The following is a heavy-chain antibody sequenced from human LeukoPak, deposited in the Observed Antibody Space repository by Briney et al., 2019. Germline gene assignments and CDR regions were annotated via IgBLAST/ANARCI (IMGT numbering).Heavy chain of an antibody. D-gene: IGHD2-15*01. J-gene: IGHJ3*02. CDR3: AKDIGYCSGGSCYPAGAFDI. Sequence: PGGSLRLSCAASGFTFSSYAMSWVRQAPGKGLEWVSAISGSGGSTYYADSVKGRFTISRDNSKNTLYLQMNSLRAEDTAVYYCAKDIGYCSGGSCYPAGAFDIWGQGTMVTVSS. V-gene: IGHV3-23*01. CDR2: ISGSGGST. CDR1: GFTFSSYA.